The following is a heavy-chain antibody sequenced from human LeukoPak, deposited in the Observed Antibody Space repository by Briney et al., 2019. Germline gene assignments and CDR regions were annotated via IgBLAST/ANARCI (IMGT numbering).Heavy chain of an antibody. CDR1: GFTFSSYG. D-gene: IGHD6-19*01. V-gene: IGHV3-30*18. CDR3: AKVYSSGWYSDYMDV. Sequence: GRSLRLSCAASGFTFSSYGMHWVRQAPGKGLEWVAVISYDGSNKYYADSVKGRFTISRDNSKNTLYLQMNSLRAEDTAVYYCAKVYSSGWYSDYMDVWGKGTTVTVSS. J-gene: IGHJ6*03. CDR2: ISYDGSNK.